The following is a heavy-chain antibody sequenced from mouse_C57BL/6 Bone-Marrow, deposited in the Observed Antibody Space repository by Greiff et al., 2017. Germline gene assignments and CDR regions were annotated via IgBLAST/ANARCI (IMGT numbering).Heavy chain of an antibody. Sequence: QVQLKQSGAELVKPGASVTMSCKASGYTFTSYWITWVKQRPGQGLEWIGDIYPGSGSTNYNEKFKSKATLTVDTSSSTAYMQLSSLTSEDSAVYCCARPYYSNYWYFDVWGTGTTVTDSS. CDR3: ARPYYSNYWYFDV. CDR1: GYTFTSYW. CDR2: IYPGSGST. V-gene: IGHV1-55*01. J-gene: IGHJ1*03. D-gene: IGHD2-5*01.